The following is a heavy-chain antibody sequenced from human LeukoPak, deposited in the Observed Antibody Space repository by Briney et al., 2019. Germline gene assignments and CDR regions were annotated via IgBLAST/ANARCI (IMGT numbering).Heavy chain of an antibody. V-gene: IGHV7-4-1*02. D-gene: IGHD4-17*01. Sequence: ASVKVSCKASGYTFTSYAMNWVRQAPGQGLEWMGWISTNTGNPTYAQGFTGRFVFSLDTSVSTAYLQISSLKAEDTAVYYCARTTVTTRNRFNWFDPWGQGTLVTVSS. CDR2: ISTNTGNP. J-gene: IGHJ5*02. CDR3: ARTTVTTRNRFNWFDP. CDR1: GYTFTSYA.